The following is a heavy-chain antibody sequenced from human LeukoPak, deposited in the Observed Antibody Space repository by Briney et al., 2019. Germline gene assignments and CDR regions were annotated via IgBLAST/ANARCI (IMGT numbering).Heavy chain of an antibody. V-gene: IGHV3-48*03. J-gene: IGHJ4*02. D-gene: IGHD6-19*01. CDR3: ATEHLAVAGPASFDY. CDR2: ISSSDTSI. Sequence: LSLTCTVSGGSISSYYWSWIRQPAGKGLEWVSYISSSDTSIYYADSVKGRFTVSRDNAKNSLYLQMNSLRADDTAVYYCATEHLAVAGPASFDYWGQGTLVTVSS. CDR1: GGSISSYY.